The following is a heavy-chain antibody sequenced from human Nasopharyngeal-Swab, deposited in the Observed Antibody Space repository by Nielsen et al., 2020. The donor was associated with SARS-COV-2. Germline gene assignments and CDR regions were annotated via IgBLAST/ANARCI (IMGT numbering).Heavy chain of an antibody. CDR3: ARLLSMGGYSGYGLAY. V-gene: IGHV1-8*01. Sequence: ASVKVSYKASGYTFTSYDINWVRQATGQGLEWMGWMNPKSGNTGYAQKFQGRVTMTRNTSISTVYMELSGLRSEDTAVYYCARLLSMGGYSGYGLAYWGQGTLVTVSS. CDR2: MNPKSGNT. J-gene: IGHJ4*02. D-gene: IGHD5-12*01. CDR1: GYTFTSYD.